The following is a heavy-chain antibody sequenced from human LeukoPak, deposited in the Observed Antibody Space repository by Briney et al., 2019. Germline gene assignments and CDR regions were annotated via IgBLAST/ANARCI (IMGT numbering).Heavy chain of an antibody. V-gene: IGHV1-2*02. Sequence: GASVKISCKASGYTFTGYYMDWVRQAPGQGLEWMGRINPNSGGTNFAQKFQGRVTMTRDTSISTAYMELTSLTSDDTAVYYCARDLTVYSGGYGYWGQGTLVTVSS. CDR3: ARDLTVYSGGYGY. J-gene: IGHJ4*02. CDR1: GYTFTGYY. D-gene: IGHD1-26*01. CDR2: INPNSGGT.